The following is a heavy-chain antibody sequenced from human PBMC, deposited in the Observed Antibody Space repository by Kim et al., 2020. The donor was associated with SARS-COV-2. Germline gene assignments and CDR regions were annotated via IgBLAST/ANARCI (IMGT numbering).Heavy chain of an antibody. CDR1: GGSISSSSYY. Sequence: SETLSLTCTVSGGSISSSSYYWGWIRQPPGKGLEWIGSIYYSGSTYYNPSLKSRVTISVDTSKNQFSLKLSSVTAADTAVYYCATGAPSIQLWLGELYYFDYCGQGTLVTVSS. D-gene: IGHD3-10*01. CDR2: IYYSGST. V-gene: IGHV4-39*01. CDR3: ATGAPSIQLWLGELYYFDY. J-gene: IGHJ4*02.